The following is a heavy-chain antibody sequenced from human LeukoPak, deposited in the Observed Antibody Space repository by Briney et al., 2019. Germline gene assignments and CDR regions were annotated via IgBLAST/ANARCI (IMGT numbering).Heavy chain of an antibody. D-gene: IGHD5-12*01. CDR1: GGTFSSYA. J-gene: IGHJ4*02. V-gene: IGHV1-69*13. CDR3: ARRHIVATNFDY. Sequence: SVKVSCKASGGTFSSYAISWVRQAPEQGLEWMGGIIPIFGTANYAQKFQGRVTITADESTSTAYMELSSLRSEDTAVYYCARRHIVATNFDYWGQGTLVTVSS. CDR2: IIPIFGTA.